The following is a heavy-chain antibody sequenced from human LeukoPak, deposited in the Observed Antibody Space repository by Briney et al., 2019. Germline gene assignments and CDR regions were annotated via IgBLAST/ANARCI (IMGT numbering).Heavy chain of an antibody. CDR1: GYTFTSYW. J-gene: IGHJ4*02. CDR2: IHPGDSDT. V-gene: IGHV5-51*01. CDR3: ARLYDSSGYPFDY. Sequence: GESLKISCKGSGYTFTSYWIGWVRQMPGKGLEWMGIIHPGDSDTRYSPSFQGQVTISADKSISTAYLQWSSLKASDTAMYYCARLYDSSGYPFDYWGQGTLVTVSS. D-gene: IGHD3-22*01.